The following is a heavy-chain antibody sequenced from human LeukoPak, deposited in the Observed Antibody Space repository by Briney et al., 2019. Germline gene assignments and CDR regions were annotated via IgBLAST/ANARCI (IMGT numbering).Heavy chain of an antibody. Sequence: SETLSLTCAVYGGSFSGYYWSWIRQPPGKGLEWLGEINHSGSTNYNPSLKSRVTISVDTSKNQFSLKLSSVTAADTAVYYCARGHNSIKIFGEVIKSRTRWFDPWGQGTLVTVSS. J-gene: IGHJ5*02. D-gene: IGHD3-3*01. CDR1: GGSFSGYY. CDR2: INHSGST. V-gene: IGHV4-34*01. CDR3: ARGHNSIKIFGEVIKSRTRWFDP.